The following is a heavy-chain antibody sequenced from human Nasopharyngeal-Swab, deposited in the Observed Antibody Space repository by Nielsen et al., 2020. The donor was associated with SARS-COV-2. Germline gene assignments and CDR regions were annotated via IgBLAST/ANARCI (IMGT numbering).Heavy chain of an antibody. CDR3: ARVVPRGAFDI. V-gene: IGHV1-18*01. J-gene: IGHJ3*02. CDR1: DYTFTSYG. D-gene: IGHD2-2*01. CDR2: LSAYNGNT. Sequence: ASVKVSCKASDYTFTSYGISWVRQAPGQGLEWMGWLSAYNGNTNYAQNLQGRVTMTTDTSTSTAYMELRSLRSDDTAVYYCARVVPRGAFDIWGQGTMVTVSS.